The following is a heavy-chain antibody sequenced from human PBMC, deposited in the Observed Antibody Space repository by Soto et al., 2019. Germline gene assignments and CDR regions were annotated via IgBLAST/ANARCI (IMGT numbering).Heavy chain of an antibody. CDR1: GGSFSGYY. D-gene: IGHD3-22*01. V-gene: IGHV4-34*01. CDR2: INHSGST. J-gene: IGHJ6*02. CDR3: ARGSDSSGYYGGDYYYYGMDV. Sequence: SETLSLTCAVYGGSFSGYYWSWIRQPPGKGLEWIGEINHSGSTNYNPSLKSRVTISVDTSKNQFSLKLSSVTAADTAVYYCARGSDSSGYYGGDYYYYGMDVWGQGTTVTV.